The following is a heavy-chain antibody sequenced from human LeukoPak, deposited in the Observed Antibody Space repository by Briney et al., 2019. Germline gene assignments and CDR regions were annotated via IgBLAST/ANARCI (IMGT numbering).Heavy chain of an antibody. J-gene: IGHJ6*04. D-gene: IGHD3-10*02. Sequence: GGSLRLSCTASGFTLSSYEMNWVRQAPGKGLEWVSYISSSGSTIYYADSVKGRFTISRDNAKNSLYLQVNSLRAKDTAVYYCAELGITMIGGVWGKGTTVTISS. CDR2: ISSSGSTI. CDR3: AELGITMIGGV. CDR1: GFTLSSYE. V-gene: IGHV3-48*03.